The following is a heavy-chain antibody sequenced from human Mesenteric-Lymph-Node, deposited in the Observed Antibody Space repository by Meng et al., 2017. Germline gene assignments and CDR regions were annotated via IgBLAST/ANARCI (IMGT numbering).Heavy chain of an antibody. CDR3: ARERAAPWGTWFDP. CDR1: GGSISSCDYH. J-gene: IGHJ5*02. V-gene: IGHV4-30-4*01. D-gene: IGHD3-16*01. CDR2: IYYSGTT. Sequence: QVQLQESGPRLVKPSQTLSLTCTVSGGSISSCDYHWIWFRQPPGKGLEWIVYIYYSGTTYFNPSPKSRVTMTVDMSKNQSSLKLTSFTAADTAVYFCARERAAPWGTWFDPWGQGALVTVSS.